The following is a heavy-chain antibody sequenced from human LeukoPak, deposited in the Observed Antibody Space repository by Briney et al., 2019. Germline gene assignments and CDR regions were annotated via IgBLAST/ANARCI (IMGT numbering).Heavy chain of an antibody. CDR3: ARDGTAGELFDY. V-gene: IGHV1-46*01. Sequence: GASVKVSCKASGYTCTNYYIHWVRQAPGQGLEWMGLVNPSGINTNYAQKFQGRVTMTRDTSTRTVYMELSSLRSEDTAVYYCARDGTAGELFDYWGQGTLVTVSS. CDR2: VNPSGINT. D-gene: IGHD3-10*01. J-gene: IGHJ4*02. CDR1: GYTCTNYY.